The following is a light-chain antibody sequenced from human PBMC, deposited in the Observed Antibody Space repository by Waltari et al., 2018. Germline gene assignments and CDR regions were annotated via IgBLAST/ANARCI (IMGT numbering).Light chain of an antibody. J-gene: IGKJ1*01. CDR3: HQRSLWPWT. Sequence: IVLTQSPATLSLSPGERATLSCRASQTVSTYLAWVQQKPGQAPRLLIYDASNRAPGTPARFSGSGSGTDFSLTISSLEPEDFAVYYCHQRSLWPWTFGQGTKVAIK. CDR1: QTVSTY. V-gene: IGKV3-11*01. CDR2: DAS.